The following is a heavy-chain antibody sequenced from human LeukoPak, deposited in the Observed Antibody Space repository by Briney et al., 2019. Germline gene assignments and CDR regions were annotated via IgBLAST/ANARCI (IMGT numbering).Heavy chain of an antibody. CDR1: GFTFSSYG. CDR2: ISSSGSTI. CDR3: AKRGGMYPAHYFDY. J-gene: IGHJ4*02. D-gene: IGHD3-16*01. V-gene: IGHV3-48*04. Sequence: PGGSLRLSCAASGFTFSSYGMNWVRQAPGKGLEWVSYISSSGSTIYYADSVKGRFTISRDNSKNTLYLQMNSLRAEDTAVYYCAKRGGMYPAHYFDYWGQGTLVTVSS.